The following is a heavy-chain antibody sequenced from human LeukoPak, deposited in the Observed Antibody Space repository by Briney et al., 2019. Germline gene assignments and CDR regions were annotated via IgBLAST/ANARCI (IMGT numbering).Heavy chain of an antibody. CDR2: IYYSGST. CDR3: ARDNWNYGSSMDV. V-gene: IGHV4-59*02. Sequence: SETLSLTCTVFGGSVTSYYWSWIRQPPGKGLEWIGYIYYSGSTNYNPSLKSRVTISVDTSTNQFSLKLSSVTAADTAVYYCARDNWNYGSSMDVWGQGTTVTVSS. D-gene: IGHD1-7*01. J-gene: IGHJ6*02. CDR1: GGSVTSYY.